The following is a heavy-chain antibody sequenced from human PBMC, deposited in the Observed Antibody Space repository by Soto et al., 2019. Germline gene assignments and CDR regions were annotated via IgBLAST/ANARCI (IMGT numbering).Heavy chain of an antibody. V-gene: IGHV3-33*01. J-gene: IGHJ6*03. CDR3: ARDSTTGTTDYYMDV. D-gene: IGHD1-7*01. CDR1: GFTFSSYG. CDR2: IWYDGSNK. Sequence: GGSLRLSCAASGFTFSSYGMHWVRQAPGKGLEWVAVIWYDGSNKYYADSVKGRFTISRDNSKNTLYLQMNSPRAEDTAVYYCARDSTTGTTDYYMDVWGKGTKVTVSS.